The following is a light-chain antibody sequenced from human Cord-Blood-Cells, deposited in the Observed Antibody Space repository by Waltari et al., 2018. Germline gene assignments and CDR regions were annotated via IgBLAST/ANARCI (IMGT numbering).Light chain of an antibody. V-gene: IGKV1-39*01. J-gene: IGKJ4*01. CDR1: QSISSY. Sequence: QSPSSLSASVGDRVTITCRASQSISSYLNWYQQKPGKAPKLLIYAASSLQSGVPSRFSGSGSGTDFTLTISSLQPEDFATYYCQQSYSTRLTFGGGTKVEIK. CDR2: AAS. CDR3: QQSYSTRLT.